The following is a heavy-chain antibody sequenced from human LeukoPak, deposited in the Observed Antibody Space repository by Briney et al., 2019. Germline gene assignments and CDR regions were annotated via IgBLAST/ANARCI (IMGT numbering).Heavy chain of an antibody. CDR1: GGSFSGYY. J-gene: IGHJ4*02. CDR2: INHSGST. D-gene: IGHD6-13*01. Sequence: SETLSLTCAVYGGSFSGYYWSWIRQPPGKGLEWIGEINHSGSTNYNPSLKSRVTISVDTSKNQFSLKLSSVTAADTAVYYCARDNAGMGSSIDYWGQGTLVTVSS. V-gene: IGHV4-34*01. CDR3: ARDNAGMGSSIDY.